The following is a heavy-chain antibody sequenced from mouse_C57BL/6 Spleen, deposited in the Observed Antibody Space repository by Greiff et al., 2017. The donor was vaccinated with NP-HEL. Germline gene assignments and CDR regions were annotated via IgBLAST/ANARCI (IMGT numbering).Heavy chain of an antibody. J-gene: IGHJ3*01. CDR2: IDPSDSYT. CDR1: GYTFTSYW. CDR3: ARSPDDYYGHGFAY. D-gene: IGHD1-1*01. V-gene: IGHV1-59*01. Sequence: VQLQQPGAELVRPGTSVKLSCKASGYTFTSYWMHWVKQRPGQGLEWIGVIDPSDSYTNYNQKFKGKATLTVDTSSSTAYMQLSSLTSEDSAVYYCARSPDDYYGHGFAYWGQGTLVTVSA.